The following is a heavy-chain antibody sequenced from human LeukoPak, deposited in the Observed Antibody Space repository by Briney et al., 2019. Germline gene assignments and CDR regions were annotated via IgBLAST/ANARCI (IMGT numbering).Heavy chain of an antibody. D-gene: IGHD2-2*01. V-gene: IGHV3-30*02. J-gene: IGHJ6*03. CDR3: ATPPGHCSSTSCPTERYYYYYYYMDV. CDR2: IRCDGSNK. CDR1: GFTFSSYG. Sequence: EGSLRLSCAASGFTFSSYGMHWVRQAPGKGLEWVAFIRCDGSNKYSADSVKGRFTIFRDNSKNTLYLQMKSLRAEDTAVYYCATPPGHCSSTSCPTERYYYYYYYMDVWGKGTTVTVSS.